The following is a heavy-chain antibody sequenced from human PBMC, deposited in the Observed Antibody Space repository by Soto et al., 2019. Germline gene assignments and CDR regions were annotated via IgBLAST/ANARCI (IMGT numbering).Heavy chain of an antibody. J-gene: IGHJ4*02. CDR1: GLSFSSYA. V-gene: IGHV3-23*01. Sequence: GRSMRLSCAVSGLSFSSYARSWVRQAPGKGLEWVSAISGSGGSTYYADSVKGRFTISRDNSKNTLYLQMNSLRAEDTAVYYCAKPSEPDYYDSSDSYLEAHFDYWGQGTLVTVSS. CDR2: ISGSGGST. D-gene: IGHD3-22*01. CDR3: AKPSEPDYYDSSDSYLEAHFDY.